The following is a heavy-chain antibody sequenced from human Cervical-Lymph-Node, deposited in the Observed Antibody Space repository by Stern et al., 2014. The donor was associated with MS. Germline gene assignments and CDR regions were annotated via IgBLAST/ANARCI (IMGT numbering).Heavy chain of an antibody. CDR1: GFAFSTYG. CDR2: ISFDGAKT. CDR3: ARGSDWYPLDY. D-gene: IGHD6-19*01. V-gene: IGHV3-30*03. J-gene: IGHJ4*02. Sequence: VQLVESGGGVVQPGRSLRLSCSPSGFAFSTYGMHWVRQAPGKGLEWVALISFDGAKTYYADSVKGRFTISRDNPKNTLYLQMKSLRGEDTAVYYCARGSDWYPLDYWDQGTLVTVSS.